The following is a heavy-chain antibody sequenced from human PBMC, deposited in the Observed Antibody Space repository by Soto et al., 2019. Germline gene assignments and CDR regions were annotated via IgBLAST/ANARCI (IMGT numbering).Heavy chain of an antibody. D-gene: IGHD2-15*01. Sequence: GGSLRLSCAASGFTFSNAWMNWVRQAPGKGLEWVGRIKSKTDGGTTDYAAPVKGRFTISRDDSKNTLYLQMKSLKTEDTAVYYCTTELDYCSGGSCYSRPGYYYYGMDVWGQGTTVTVSS. V-gene: IGHV3-15*07. CDR3: TTELDYCSGGSCYSRPGYYYYGMDV. CDR1: GFTFSNAW. J-gene: IGHJ6*02. CDR2: IKSKTDGGTT.